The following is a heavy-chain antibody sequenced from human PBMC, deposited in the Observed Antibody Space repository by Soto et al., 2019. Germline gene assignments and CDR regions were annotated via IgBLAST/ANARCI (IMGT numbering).Heavy chain of an antibody. V-gene: IGHV4-30-4*01. CDR2: IYYSGST. CDR3: ARGTHSPYYDFWSGYYSLGPMDV. D-gene: IGHD3-3*01. J-gene: IGHJ6*02. CDR1: GGSISSGDYY. Sequence: SETLSLTCTVSGGSISSGDYYWSWIRQPPGKGLEWIGYIYYSGSTYYNPSLKSRVTISVDTSKNQFSLKLSSVTAADTAVYYCARGTHSPYYDFWSGYYSLGPMDVWGQGTTVTVPS.